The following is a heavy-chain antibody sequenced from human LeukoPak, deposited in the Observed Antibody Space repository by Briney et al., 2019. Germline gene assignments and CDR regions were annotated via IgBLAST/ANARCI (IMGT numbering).Heavy chain of an antibody. CDR1: GYTFPNYG. CDR2: ISTYNGDT. CDR3: ARDAREVLLWFGEFSP. D-gene: IGHD3-10*01. J-gene: IGHJ5*02. V-gene: IGHV1-18*01. Sequence: ASVKVSCKAPGYTFPNYGISWVRQAPGQGLEWMGWISTYNGDTNYAQKLQGRVTMTTDTSTNTAYMELRSLRSDDTAVYYCARDAREVLLWFGEFSPWGQGTLVTVSS.